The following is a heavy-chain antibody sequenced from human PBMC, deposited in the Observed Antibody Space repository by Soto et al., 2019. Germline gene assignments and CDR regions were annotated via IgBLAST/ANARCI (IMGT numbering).Heavy chain of an antibody. CDR2: INAGNGNT. V-gene: IGHV1-3*01. Sequence: ASVKVSCKASGYTFTSYAMHWVRQAPGQRLEWMGWINAGNGNTKYSQKFQGRVTITRDTSASTAYMELSSLRSEDTAVYYCARVPDIAAAANFDYWGQGTLVTVSS. D-gene: IGHD6-13*01. CDR3: ARVPDIAAAANFDY. CDR1: GYTFTSYA. J-gene: IGHJ4*02.